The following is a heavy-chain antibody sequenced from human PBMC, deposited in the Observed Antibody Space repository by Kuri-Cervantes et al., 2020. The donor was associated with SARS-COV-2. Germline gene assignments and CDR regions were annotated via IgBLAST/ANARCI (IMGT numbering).Heavy chain of an antibody. Sequence: GSLRLSCTVSGGSVSSGSYYWSWLRQPPGKGLEWIGYIYYSGSTNYNPSLKSRVTISVDTSKHQFSLKLSSVTAADTAVYYCARENWNYFDYWGQGTLVTVSS. CDR3: ARENWNYFDY. J-gene: IGHJ4*02. D-gene: IGHD1-1*01. V-gene: IGHV4-61*01. CDR1: GGSVSSGSYY. CDR2: IYYSGST.